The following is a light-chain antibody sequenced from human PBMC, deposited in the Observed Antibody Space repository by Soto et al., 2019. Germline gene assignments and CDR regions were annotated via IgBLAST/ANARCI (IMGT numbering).Light chain of an antibody. Sequence: QSALTQPASVSGSPGQSITISCTGTSSDVGGYNYVSWYQQHPGKAPKLMIYEVSNRPSGVFNRFSGSKSGNTASLTISGLQAEDEADYYCSSYTSSSTLWVFGGGTKVTVL. V-gene: IGLV2-14*01. CDR2: EVS. CDR3: SSYTSSSTLWV. CDR1: SSDVGGYNY. J-gene: IGLJ3*02.